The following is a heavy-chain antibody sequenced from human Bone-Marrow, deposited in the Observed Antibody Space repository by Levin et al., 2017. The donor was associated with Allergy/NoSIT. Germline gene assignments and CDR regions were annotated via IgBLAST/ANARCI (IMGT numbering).Heavy chain of an antibody. V-gene: IGHV3-9*01. D-gene: IGHD5-18*01. CDR2: ISWNSGSI. CDR1: GFTFDDYA. J-gene: IGHJ3*02. CDR3: AKGYSYGYFRSAFDI. Sequence: GGSLRLSCAASGFTFDDYAMHWVRQAPGKGLEWVSGISWNSGSIGYADSVKGRFTISRDNAKNSLYLQMNSLRAEDTALYYCAKGYSYGYFRSAFDIWGQGTMVTVSS.